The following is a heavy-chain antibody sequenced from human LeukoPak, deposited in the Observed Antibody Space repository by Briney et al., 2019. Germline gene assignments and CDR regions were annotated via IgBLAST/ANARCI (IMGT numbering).Heavy chain of an antibody. V-gene: IGHV3-48*03. Sequence: PGGSLRLSCAASGFTFSSPEMNWVRQAPGKGLEWISYISPGGGTTYYADSVKGRFTISRDNAKNSLSLQMNSLRAEDTAVYYCSRGRLFGDYWGQGALVTVSS. D-gene: IGHD2-21*02. CDR3: SRGRLFGDY. CDR2: ISPGGGTT. CDR1: GFTFSSPE. J-gene: IGHJ4*02.